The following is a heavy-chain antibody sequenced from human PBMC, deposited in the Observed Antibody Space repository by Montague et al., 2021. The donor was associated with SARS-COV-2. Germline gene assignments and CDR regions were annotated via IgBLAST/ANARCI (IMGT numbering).Heavy chain of an antibody. CDR2: IDNTGRT. CDR1: GGSVTSGDYY. D-gene: IGHD2-2*01. Sequence: SETLSLTCTVSGGSVTSGDYYWTWIRQPPGKGLEWIGYIDNTGRTNYXXXLKSRVTISVDTSKNQFSLKVDSVSAADTAVYYCATEMPAYDVFDTWGQGTMVTVSS. V-gene: IGHV4-61*08. J-gene: IGHJ3*02. CDR3: ATEMPAYDVFDT.